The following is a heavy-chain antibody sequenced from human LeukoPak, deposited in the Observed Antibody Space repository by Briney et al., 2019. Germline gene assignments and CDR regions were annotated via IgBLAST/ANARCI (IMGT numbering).Heavy chain of an antibody. CDR3: ARVRTYGDYEGYYYYYYCMDV. D-gene: IGHD4-17*01. J-gene: IGHJ6*03. Sequence: GASVKVSCKASGGTFSSYAISWVRQAPGQGLEWMGGIIPIFGTANYAQKFQGRVTITADESTSTAYMELSSLRSEDTAVYYCARVRTYGDYEGYYYYYYCMDVWGKGTTVTVSS. V-gene: IGHV1-69*01. CDR1: GGTFSSYA. CDR2: IIPIFGTA.